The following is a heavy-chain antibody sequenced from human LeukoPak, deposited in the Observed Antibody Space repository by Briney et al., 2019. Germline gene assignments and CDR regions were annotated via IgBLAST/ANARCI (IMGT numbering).Heavy chain of an antibody. CDR1: GGSFSGYY. CDR2: INHSGST. D-gene: IGHD2-21*02. Sequence: PSETLSLTCAVYGGSFSGYYWSWIRQPPGKGLEWIGEINHSGSTNYNPSLKSRVTISVDTSKNQFSLKLSSVTAADTAVYYRARHLPFGGYYYWGQGTLVTVSS. J-gene: IGHJ4*02. CDR3: ARHLPFGGYYY. V-gene: IGHV4-34*01.